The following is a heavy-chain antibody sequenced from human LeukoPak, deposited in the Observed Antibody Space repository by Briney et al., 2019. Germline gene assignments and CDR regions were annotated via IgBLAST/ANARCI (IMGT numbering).Heavy chain of an antibody. CDR3: ARTSHGDYLDY. V-gene: IGHV3-48*03. Sequence: QPGGSLRLSCAASGFAFSSYEMNWVRQAPGKGLEWISYISSGGSAIYYADSVKGRFTISRDNAKNSLYLQMNNLRAEDTSIYYCARTSHGDYLDYWGQGTLVTVSS. CDR2: ISSGGSAI. D-gene: IGHD4-17*01. J-gene: IGHJ4*02. CDR1: GFAFSSYE.